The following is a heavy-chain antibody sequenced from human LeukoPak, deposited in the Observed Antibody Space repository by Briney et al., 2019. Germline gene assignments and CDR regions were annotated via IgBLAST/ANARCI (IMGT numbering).Heavy chain of an antibody. CDR2: IYPGDSDS. J-gene: IGHJ3*02. CDR3: ARRQEWSSAFDI. Sequence: GESLKISCKGSGYTFTNYWIAWVRQMPGKGLEWMGMIYPGDSDSRYSPSFQGQVTFSADKSISTAYLQWSSLKASDTAMYYCARRQEWSSAFDIWGQGTMVTVSS. D-gene: IGHD3-3*01. V-gene: IGHV5-51*01. CDR1: GYTFTNYW.